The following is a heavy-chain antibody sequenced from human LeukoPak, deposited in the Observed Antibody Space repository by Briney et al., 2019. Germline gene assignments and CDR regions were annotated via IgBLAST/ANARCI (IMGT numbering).Heavy chain of an antibody. V-gene: IGHV4-34*01. D-gene: IGHD3-10*01. CDR3: ARDEGTGSGSYYFR. J-gene: IGHJ4*02. CDR1: GGSFSGYY. Sequence: PSETLSLTCAVYGGSFSGYYWSWIRQPPGKGLEWIGEINHSGSTNYNPSLKSRVTMSVDTSKNQFSLKLSSVTAADTAVYYCARDEGTGSGSYYFRWGQGTLVTVSS. CDR2: INHSGST.